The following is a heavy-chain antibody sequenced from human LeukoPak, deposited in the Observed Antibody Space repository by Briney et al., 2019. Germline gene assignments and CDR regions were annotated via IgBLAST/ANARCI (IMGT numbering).Heavy chain of an antibody. CDR1: GFTFSSYS. CDR2: ISSSGSYI. V-gene: IGHV3-21*01. Sequence: GGSLRLSCAASGFTFSSYSMHWVRQSPGKGLEWVSSISSSGSYIYYTDSLKGRFTISRDNAKKSLYLQMNSLRAEDTAVYFCAREGLYNYGYVYGYWGQGTLVTVSS. CDR3: AREGLYNYGYVYGY. D-gene: IGHD5-18*01. J-gene: IGHJ4*02.